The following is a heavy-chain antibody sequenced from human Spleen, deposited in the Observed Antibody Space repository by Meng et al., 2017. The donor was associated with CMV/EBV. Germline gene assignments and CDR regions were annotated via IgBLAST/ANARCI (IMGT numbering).Heavy chain of an antibody. CDR2: INWNGGNI. J-gene: IGHJ4*02. Sequence: LSLTCAASGFTFDDYVMHWVRQPPGKGLEWVSGINWNGGNIGYADSVKGRFTISRDNSKNTLYLQMNSLRAEDTAVYYCARVGSTSCYWGQGTLVTVSS. CDR1: GFTFDDYV. CDR3: ARVGSTSCY. D-gene: IGHD2-2*01. V-gene: IGHV3-9*01.